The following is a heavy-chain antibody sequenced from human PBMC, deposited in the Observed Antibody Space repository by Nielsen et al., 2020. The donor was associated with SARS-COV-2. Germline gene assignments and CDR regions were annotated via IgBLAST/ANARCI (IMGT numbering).Heavy chain of an antibody. CDR3: AGGFYDSRGYNLVY. V-gene: IGHV4-34*01. J-gene: IGHJ4*02. D-gene: IGHD3-22*01. CDR2: INNSGDT. Sequence: SETLSLTCAVSGGSFTAYYWSWIRQPPGKGLEWIGEINNSGDTNNNPSLRSRVTVSRDTSKNQFSLRLSSVTAADTAVYYCAGGFYDSRGYNLVYWGQGTLVTVSS. CDR1: GGSFTAYY.